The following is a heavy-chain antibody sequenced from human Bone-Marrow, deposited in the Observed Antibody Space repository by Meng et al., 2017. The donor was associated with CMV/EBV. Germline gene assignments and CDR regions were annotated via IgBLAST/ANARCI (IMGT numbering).Heavy chain of an antibody. CDR2: IYYSGST. CDR1: GGSISSSSYY. Sequence: SELLSLTCTVSGGSISSSSYYWGWIRQPPGKGLEWIGSIYYSGSTYYNPSLKSRVTISVDTSKNQFSLKLSSVTAADTAVYYCARHEIGGGTMVRGVITWFDPWGQGTLVTVSS. J-gene: IGHJ5*02. CDR3: ARHEIGGGTMVRGVITWFDP. D-gene: IGHD3-10*01. V-gene: IGHV4-39*01.